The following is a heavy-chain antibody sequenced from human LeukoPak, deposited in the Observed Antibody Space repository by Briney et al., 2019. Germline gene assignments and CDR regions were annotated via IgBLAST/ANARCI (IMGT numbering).Heavy chain of an antibody. Sequence: SETLSLTCTVSGGSISSYYWSWIRQPPGKGLEWIGYIYYSGSTNYNPSLKSRVTISVDTSKNQFSLKLSSVTAADTAVYYCARDWGGTVAAMGGGYSMDVWGQGTTVTVSS. J-gene: IGHJ6*02. V-gene: IGHV4-59*01. D-gene: IGHD2-2*01. CDR1: GGSISSYY. CDR2: IYYSGST. CDR3: ARDWGGTVAAMGGGYSMDV.